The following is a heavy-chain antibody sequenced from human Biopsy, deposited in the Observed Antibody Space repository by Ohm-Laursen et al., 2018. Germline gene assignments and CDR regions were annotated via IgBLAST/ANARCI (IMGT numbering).Heavy chain of an antibody. CDR1: GFTFSSYA. Sequence: CLRLSCAASGFTFSSYAMTWFRQAPGKGPEWVSTISGNSDIIYDTDSVKGRFTISRDNSKNTLYLQMNSLRADDTAVYYCALAAAQTVTHFDYWGQGTLVTVSS. J-gene: IGHJ4*02. D-gene: IGHD4-17*01. CDR2: ISGNSDII. CDR3: ALAAAQTVTHFDY. V-gene: IGHV3-23*01.